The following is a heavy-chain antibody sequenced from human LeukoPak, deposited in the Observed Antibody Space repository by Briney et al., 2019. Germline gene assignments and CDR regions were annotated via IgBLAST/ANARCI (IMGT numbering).Heavy chain of an antibody. V-gene: IGHV1-2*02. CDR3: ARGERDGYKPTLYYFVY. CDR2: INPNSGGT. D-gene: IGHD5-24*01. Sequence: ASVKVSCKASGYTFTGYYMHWVRQAPGQGLEWMGWINPNSGGTNYAQKFQGRVTMTRDTSISTAYMELSRLRSDDTAVYYCARGERDGYKPTLYYFVYWGPGTLVTVSS. J-gene: IGHJ4*02. CDR1: GYTFTGYY.